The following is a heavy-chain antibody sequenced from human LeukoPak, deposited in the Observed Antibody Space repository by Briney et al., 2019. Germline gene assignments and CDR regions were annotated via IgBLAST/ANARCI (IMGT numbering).Heavy chain of an antibody. CDR3: AKETDN. Sequence: PGGSLRLSCATSRFTSDDFGIHWVRQAPGKGLEWVCFISADGTSTFYADSVRGRFTISRGNSKNSLYLQMNSLRTEETAFYYCAKETDNWGQGTLDTVSS. V-gene: IGHV3-43*02. J-gene: IGHJ4*02. CDR2: ISADGTST. CDR1: RFTSDDFG.